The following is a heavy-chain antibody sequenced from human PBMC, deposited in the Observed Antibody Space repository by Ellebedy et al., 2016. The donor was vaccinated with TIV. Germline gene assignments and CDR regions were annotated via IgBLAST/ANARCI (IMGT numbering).Heavy chain of an antibody. CDR1: GGSFSDYN. J-gene: IGHJ6*02. D-gene: IGHD1-26*01. Sequence: PGGSLRLSCAVYGGSFSDYNWSWIRQPPGKGLEWIGEINHYGSTNYNPSLKSRVTISVDTSKNQFPLRLSSVTAADTAVYYCGRGRKRSGSSVAYYYYGMDVWGQGTTVIVSS. CDR3: GRGRKRSGSSVAYYYYGMDV. V-gene: IGHV4-34*01. CDR2: INHYGST.